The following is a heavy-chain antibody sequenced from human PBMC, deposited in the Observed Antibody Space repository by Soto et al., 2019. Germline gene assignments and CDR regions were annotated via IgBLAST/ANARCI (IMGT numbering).Heavy chain of an antibody. D-gene: IGHD2-15*01. Sequence: PSETLSLTCAVSGGSISSGGYSWSWIRQPPGKGLEWIGYIYHSGSTYYNPSLKSRVTISVDRSKNQFSLKLSSVTAADTAVYYCARARRYCSGGSCYSGVFYYFDYWGQGTLVTVSS. J-gene: IGHJ4*02. V-gene: IGHV4-30-2*01. CDR2: IYHSGST. CDR3: ARARRYCSGGSCYSGVFYYFDY. CDR1: GGSISSGGYS.